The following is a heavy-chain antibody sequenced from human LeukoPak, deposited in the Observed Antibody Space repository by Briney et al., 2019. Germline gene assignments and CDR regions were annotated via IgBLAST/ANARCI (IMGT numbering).Heavy chain of an antibody. J-gene: IGHJ4*02. D-gene: IGHD2-15*01. CDR2: ISGTGDST. V-gene: IGHV3-23*01. CDR1: GFSFSTYA. CDR3: VEDVVVIVAAKPGI. Sequence: PGGSLRLSCAASGFSFSTYAMGWVRQAPGKGLAWVSSISGTGDSTYYADAVKGRFTISRDNSKNTLYLQMNSLRAEDTAVYYCVEDVVVIVAAKPGIWGQGTLVTVSS.